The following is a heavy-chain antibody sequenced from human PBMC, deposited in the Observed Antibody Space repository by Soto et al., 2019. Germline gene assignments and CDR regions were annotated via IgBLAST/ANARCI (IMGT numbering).Heavy chain of an antibody. CDR1: GFTFSSYA. V-gene: IGHV3-23*01. CDR3: AKDRLLLWFGELSGAFDY. Sequence: EVQLLESGGGLVQPGGSLRLSCAASGFTFSSYAMSWVRQAPGKGLEWVSAISGSGGSTYYADSVKGRFTISRDNSKNTLYLQMNSLRAEDTAVYYCAKDRLLLWFGELSGAFDYWGQGTLVTVSS. J-gene: IGHJ4*02. CDR2: ISGSGGST. D-gene: IGHD3-10*01.